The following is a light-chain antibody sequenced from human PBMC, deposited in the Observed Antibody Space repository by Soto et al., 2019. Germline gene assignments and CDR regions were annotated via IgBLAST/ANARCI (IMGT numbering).Light chain of an antibody. CDR2: GAS. J-gene: IGKJ4*01. Sequence: DIVMTQSPAILSVSLGERATLSCLASQSISDNLAWYQQRSGQAPRLLIYGASTRATGVPARFSGSRSGTEFTLTISSLQSDDFAIYYCQQYKSWPPLTFVGGTKVE. CDR1: QSISDN. V-gene: IGKV3-15*01. CDR3: QQYKSWPPLT.